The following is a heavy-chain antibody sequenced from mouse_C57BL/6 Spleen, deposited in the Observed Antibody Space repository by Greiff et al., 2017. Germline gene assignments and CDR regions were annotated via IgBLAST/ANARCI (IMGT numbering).Heavy chain of an antibody. CDR1: GYTFTSYW. Sequence: VQLQQPGAELVMPGASVKLSCKASGYTFTSYWMHWVKQRPGQGLEWIGEIDPSDSYTNYNQKFKGKSTLTVDKSSSTAYMQLSSLTSEDSAVYYCARNEGGGYYPAWFAYWGQGTLVTVSA. CDR3: ARNEGGGYYPAWFAY. J-gene: IGHJ3*01. D-gene: IGHD2-3*01. CDR2: IDPSDSYT. V-gene: IGHV1-69*01.